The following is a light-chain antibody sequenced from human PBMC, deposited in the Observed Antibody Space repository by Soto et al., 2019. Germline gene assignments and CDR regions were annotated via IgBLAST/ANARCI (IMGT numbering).Light chain of an antibody. Sequence: QSALTQPASVSGSPGQSITISCTGTRNYNLVSWFQLHPGEAPKLLIYEDTKRPSGVSDRFSGSKSGNTASLTISGLRAEDEADYHCCSYRDTTTVDFGRGTKLTVL. CDR2: EDT. J-gene: IGLJ2*01. V-gene: IGLV2-23*01. CDR1: RNYNL. CDR3: CSYRDTTTVD.